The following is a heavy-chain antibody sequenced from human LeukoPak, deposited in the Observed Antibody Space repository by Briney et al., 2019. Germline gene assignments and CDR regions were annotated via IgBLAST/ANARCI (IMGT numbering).Heavy chain of an antibody. CDR2: IYPGDSDT. CDR1: GYSFTSYW. V-gene: IGHV5-51*01. D-gene: IGHD3-10*01. Sequence: GESPKISCKGSGYSFTSYWIGWVRQMPGKGLEWMGIIYPGDSDTRYSPSFQGQVTISADKSISTAYLQWSSLKASDTAVYYCAGGPGSGSYYNKGIASWGQGTLVTVSS. J-gene: IGHJ4*02. CDR3: AGGPGSGSYYNKGIAS.